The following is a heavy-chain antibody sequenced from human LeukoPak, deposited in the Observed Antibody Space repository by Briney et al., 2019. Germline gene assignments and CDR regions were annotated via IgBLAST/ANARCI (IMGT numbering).Heavy chain of an antibody. CDR1: GGSFSGYY. J-gene: IGHJ4*02. CDR2: INHSGST. CDR3: ASRYSGSYYGADFDY. D-gene: IGHD1-26*01. V-gene: IGHV4-34*01. Sequence: ASETLSLTCAVYGGSFSGYYRSWIRQPPGKGLEWIGEINHSGSTNYNPSLKSRVTISVDTSKNQFSLKLSSVTAADTAVYYCASRYSGSYYGADFDYWGQGTLVTVSS.